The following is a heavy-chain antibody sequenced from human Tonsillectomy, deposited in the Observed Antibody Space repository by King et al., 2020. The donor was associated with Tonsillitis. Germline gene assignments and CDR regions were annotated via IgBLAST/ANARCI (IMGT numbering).Heavy chain of an antibody. V-gene: IGHV3-48*02. CDR2: ISSSSSTI. CDR1: GFTFSSYS. CDR3: ARWIQYYYDSSGYSYYFDY. J-gene: IGHJ4*02. D-gene: IGHD3-22*01. Sequence: QLVQSGGGLVQPGGSLRLSCAASGFTFSSYSMNWVRQAPGKGLEWVSYISSSSSTIYYADSVKGRFTISRDNAKNSLYLQMNSLRDEDTAVYYCARWIQYYYDSSGYSYYFDYWGQGTLVTVSS.